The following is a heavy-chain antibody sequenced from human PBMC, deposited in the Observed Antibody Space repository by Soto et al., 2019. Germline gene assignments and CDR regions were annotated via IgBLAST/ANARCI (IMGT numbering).Heavy chain of an antibody. V-gene: IGHV1-18*01. CDR2: ISAYNGKT. D-gene: IGHD3-22*01. Sequence: ASVKVSCKASGYTFTSYGISWVRQAPGQGLEWMGWISAYNGKTNYAQKLQGRVTMTTDTSTSTAYMELRSLRSDDTAVYYCARDATYYYDSSGYYPRWFDPWGQGTLVTVSS. CDR3: ARDATYYYDSSGYYPRWFDP. J-gene: IGHJ5*02. CDR1: GYTFTSYG.